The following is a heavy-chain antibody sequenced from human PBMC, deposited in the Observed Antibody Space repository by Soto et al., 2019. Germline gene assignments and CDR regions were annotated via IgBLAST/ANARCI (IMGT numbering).Heavy chain of an antibody. Sequence: GGSLRLSCAASGFTFSSYGMHWVRQAPGKGLEWVAVISYDGSNKYYADSVKGRSTISRDNAKNSLYLQMNSLRAEDTAVYYCARDRTIVVPAAIIWGQGTLVTVSS. CDR2: ISYDGSNK. J-gene: IGHJ4*02. D-gene: IGHD2-2*01. V-gene: IGHV3-30*03. CDR1: GFTFSSYG. CDR3: ARDRTIVVPAAII.